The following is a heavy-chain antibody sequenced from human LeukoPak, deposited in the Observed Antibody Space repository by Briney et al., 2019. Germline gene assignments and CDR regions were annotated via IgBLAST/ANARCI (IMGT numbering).Heavy chain of an antibody. D-gene: IGHD6-6*01. V-gene: IGHV1-8*02. J-gene: IGHJ5*02. CDR1: GYTFTGYY. Sequence: GASVKVSCKASGYTFTGYYMHWVRQAPGQGLEWMGWINPNSGNTGYAQKFQGRVTMTRNTSISTAYMELSSLRSEDTAVYYCARVRKGIAARRFDPWGQGTLVTVSS. CDR3: ARVRKGIAARRFDP. CDR2: INPNSGNT.